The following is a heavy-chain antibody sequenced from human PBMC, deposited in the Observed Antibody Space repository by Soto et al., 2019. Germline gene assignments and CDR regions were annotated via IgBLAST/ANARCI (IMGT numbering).Heavy chain of an antibody. J-gene: IGHJ4*02. V-gene: IGHV4-31*03. CDR3: ARGRDGYNYYFDS. CDR2: IYYTGGT. CDR1: GGSINSVGFY. Sequence: SETLSLTCTVSGGSINSVGFYWGWIRQHPGTGLEWFAYIYYTGGTNYNPSLKSRVTISVDTSKNQFFLKLYSVTAADTAVYYCARGRDGYNYYFDSWGQGTLVTVSS. D-gene: IGHD5-12*01.